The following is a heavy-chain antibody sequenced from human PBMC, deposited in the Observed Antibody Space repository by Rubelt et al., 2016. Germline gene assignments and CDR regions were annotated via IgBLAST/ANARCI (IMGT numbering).Heavy chain of an antibody. Sequence: QVQLVESGGGVVQPGRSLRLSCVGSGFTFSTYAMHWVRQAPGRGLEWVAVISYDGNNKYYADSVKGRFTISRDNSKNTLLLQMNSLRAEDTAVYYCVREASGNYDFWIGYSTTNWFDPWGQGTLVTVSS. J-gene: IGHJ5*02. CDR3: VREASGNYDFWIGYSTTNWFDP. D-gene: IGHD3-3*01. CDR1: GFTFSTYA. V-gene: IGHV3-30*04. CDR2: ISYDGNNK.